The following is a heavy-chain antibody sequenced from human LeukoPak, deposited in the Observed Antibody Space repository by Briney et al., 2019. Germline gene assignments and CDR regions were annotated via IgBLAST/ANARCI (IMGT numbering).Heavy chain of an antibody. CDR3: TKDGGYCGGDCYLGPCDY. V-gene: IGHV3-23*01. J-gene: IGHJ4*02. D-gene: IGHD2-21*01. CDR1: GFTLCCYV. Sequence: TGGPVTLLCAVSGFTLCCYVMPCPPQVSGEGVVCVSHMSGSGARTYYADTRKSRFTMCRDNSKNTVSQQVNRLRSEDTAVYYCTKDGGYCGGDCYLGPCDYWGQGTLVTVSS. CDR2: MSGSGART.